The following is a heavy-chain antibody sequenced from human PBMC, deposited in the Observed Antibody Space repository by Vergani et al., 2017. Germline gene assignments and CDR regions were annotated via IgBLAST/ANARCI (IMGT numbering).Heavy chain of an antibody. D-gene: IGHD1-14*01. CDR3: ARDLRLLYNRFDP. CDR1: GFTFNQYG. J-gene: IGHJ5*02. Sequence: QVQLVESGGGVVQPGRSLRLSCAASGFTFNQYGMHWVRQAPGKGLEWVAVTWYDGNNKHYADSVKGRFTISSDNSKSTMYLQMNSLRDEDTGVYYCARDLRLLYNRFDPWGQGTLVTVSS. CDR2: TWYDGNNK. V-gene: IGHV3-33*01.